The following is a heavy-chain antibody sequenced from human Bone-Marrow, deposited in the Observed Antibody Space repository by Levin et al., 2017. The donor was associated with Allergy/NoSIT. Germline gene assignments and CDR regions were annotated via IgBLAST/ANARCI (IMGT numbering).Heavy chain of an antibody. CDR2: INKDGSEQ. J-gene: IGHJ4*02. CDR1: GFFFGSFW. D-gene: IGHD1-26*01. V-gene: IGHV3-7*01. CDR3: ARDFLVGTTTLDY. Sequence: ETLSLTCAHSGFFFGSFWMSWVRQAPGKGLQWVANINKDGSEQRYVDSVKGRFTISRDNAKNSLYLQMDSLRAEDTAVYFCARDFLVGTTTLDYWGQGTLVTVSS.